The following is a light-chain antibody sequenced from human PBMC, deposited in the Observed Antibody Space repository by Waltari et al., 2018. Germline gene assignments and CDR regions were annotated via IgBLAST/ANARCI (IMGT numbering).Light chain of an antibody. CDR3: AAWDDSLSVGV. V-gene: IGLV1-47*01. CDR2: RNN. CDR1: SSNLGRTY. Sequence: QSVLTQPPSASGTPGQRVPISCSGSSSNLGRTYVYWYQQFPGTAPKPLISRNNQRPSGGPDRVSGSKSGTAASLAVSGVRSEDEADYYCAAWDDSLSVGVFGGGTRVTVL. J-gene: IGLJ3*02.